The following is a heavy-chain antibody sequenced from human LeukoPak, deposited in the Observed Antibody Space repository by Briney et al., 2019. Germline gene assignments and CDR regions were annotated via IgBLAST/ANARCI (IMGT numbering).Heavy chain of an antibody. Sequence: GGSLRLSCAASGFTFSRDWMSWVRQAPGKGVEWVGDIKEEGSEIYYVDSVKGRFTISRDNSKHSLYLQMNSLRAEDTAVYYCARDSGIAARLFSNWFDPWGQGTLVTVSS. CDR1: GFTFSRDW. D-gene: IGHD6-6*01. CDR2: IKEEGSEI. V-gene: IGHV3-7*01. J-gene: IGHJ5*02. CDR3: ARDSGIAARLFSNWFDP.